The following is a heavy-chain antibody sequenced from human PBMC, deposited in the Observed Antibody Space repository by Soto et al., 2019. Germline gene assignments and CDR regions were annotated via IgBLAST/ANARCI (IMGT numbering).Heavy chain of an antibody. CDR3: AREGGSIGGWFGRKFDS. CDR1: GFSFSTHA. V-gene: IGHV3-23*01. CDR2: ISSGGTTT. D-gene: IGHD6-19*01. Sequence: LRLSCTASGFSFSTHAMSWVRQAPGKGLEWVSSISSGGTTTFYAASVEGRFTISRDKSKNTLYLQMNSLRADDTAVYYCAREGGSIGGWFGRKFDSWGQGTQVTVS. J-gene: IGHJ4*02.